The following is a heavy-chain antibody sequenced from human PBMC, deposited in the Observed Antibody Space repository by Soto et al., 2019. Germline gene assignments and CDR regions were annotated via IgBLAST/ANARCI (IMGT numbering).Heavy chain of an antibody. CDR1: GFTFSSYA. CDR2: ISGSGGST. V-gene: IGHV3-23*01. Sequence: GGSLRLSCAASGFTFSSYAMSWVRQAPGKGLEWVSAISGSGGSTYYADSVKGRFTISRDNSKNTLYLQMNSLRAEDTAVYYCAKVRSRSSGWRRIDAFDIWGQGTMVTVSS. D-gene: IGHD6-19*01. CDR3: AKVRSRSSGWRRIDAFDI. J-gene: IGHJ3*02.